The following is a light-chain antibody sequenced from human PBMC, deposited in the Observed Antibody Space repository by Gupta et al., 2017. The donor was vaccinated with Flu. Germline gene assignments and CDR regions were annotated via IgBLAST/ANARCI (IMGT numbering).Light chain of an antibody. CDR1: SSNIGTNT. CDR3: ATWDDSLNGDV. CDR2: NND. V-gene: IGLV1-44*01. J-gene: IGLJ1*01. Sequence: QSVLTQPPSASGTPGQRVTISCSGSSSNIGTNTVNWYQPLPGTAPKLLIYNNDLRPSGVPARFSGSKSGTSASLAISGLQSEDEADYYCATWDDSLNGDVFGTGTKVTVL.